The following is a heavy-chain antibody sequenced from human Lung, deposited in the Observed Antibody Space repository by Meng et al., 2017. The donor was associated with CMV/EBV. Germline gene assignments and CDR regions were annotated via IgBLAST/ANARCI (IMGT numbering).Heavy chain of an antibody. CDR3: CRPTAVASSPTAY. Sequence: GSLRLSCAASGFTFSDSAMYWVRQASGKGLEWVGRIRSKASNYATTYAASVEGRFTISRDDSKNMVYLEMNSLKIEDTALYYCCRPTAVASSPTAYWGQGTXVNGAS. J-gene: IGHJ4*02. V-gene: IGHV3-73*01. CDR1: GFTFSDSA. CDR2: IRSKASNYAT. D-gene: IGHD6-19*01.